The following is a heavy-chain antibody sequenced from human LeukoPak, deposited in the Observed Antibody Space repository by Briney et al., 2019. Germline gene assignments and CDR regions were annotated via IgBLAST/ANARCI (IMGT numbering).Heavy chain of an antibody. J-gene: IGHJ4*02. CDR2: IYWDDDK. Sequence: TLSLTCTVSGGSISSGDYYWSWIRQPPGKALEWLALIYWDDDKRYSPSLRSRLTITKDTSKNQVVLTMTNMDPVDTATYYCAHYSSSWYGGDYYFDYWGQGTLVTVSS. D-gene: IGHD6-13*01. CDR1: GGSISSGDYY. CDR3: AHYSSSWYGGDYYFDY. V-gene: IGHV2-5*08.